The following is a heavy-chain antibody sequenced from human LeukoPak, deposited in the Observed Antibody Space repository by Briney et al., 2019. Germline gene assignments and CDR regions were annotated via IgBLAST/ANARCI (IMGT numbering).Heavy chain of an antibody. J-gene: IGHJ4*02. D-gene: IGHD4-17*01. Sequence: GGSLRLSCAASGFTFSSYAMSWVRQAPGKGLEWVSAISGSGGSTYYADSVKGRFTISRDNSKNTLYLQMNSLRAEDTAVYYCARTYDYGDYGPFDYWGQGTLVTVSS. V-gene: IGHV3-23*01. CDR3: ARTYDYGDYGPFDY. CDR2: ISGSGGST. CDR1: GFTFSSYA.